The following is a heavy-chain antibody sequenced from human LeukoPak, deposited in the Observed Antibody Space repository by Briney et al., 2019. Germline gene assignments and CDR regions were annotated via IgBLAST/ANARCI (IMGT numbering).Heavy chain of an antibody. CDR1: VYTLTSYY. CDR2: INPSGGST. J-gene: IGHJ4*02. V-gene: IGHV1-46*01. Sequence: GSLKDSSKPSVYTLTSYYMHWVRPAPGEGLGRMGIINPSGGSTSYAQKFQGRVTMTRDTSTSTVYMELSSPRSEDTAVYYCAIGMVLVTEIDYWGQGTLVTVSS. CDR3: AIGMVLVTEIDY. D-gene: IGHD2-21*02.